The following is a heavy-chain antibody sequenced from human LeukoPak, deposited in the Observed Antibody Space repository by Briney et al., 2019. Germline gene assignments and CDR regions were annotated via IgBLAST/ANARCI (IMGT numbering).Heavy chain of an antibody. V-gene: IGHV1-58*02. CDR3: AASNKGGYGTSSYLYYYYGMDV. D-gene: IGHD5-12*01. Sequence: SVKVSCKASGFTFTSSAMQWVRQARGQRLEWIGWIVVGSGNTNYAQKFQERVTITRDMSTSTAYMELSSLRSEDTAVYYCAASNKGGYGTSSYLYYYYGMDVWGQGTTVTVSS. CDR2: IVVGSGNT. J-gene: IGHJ6*02. CDR1: GFTFTSSA.